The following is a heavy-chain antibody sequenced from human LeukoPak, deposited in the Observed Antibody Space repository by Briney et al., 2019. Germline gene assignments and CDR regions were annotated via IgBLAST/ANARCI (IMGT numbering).Heavy chain of an antibody. V-gene: IGHV4-31*03. CDR3: ARDAPIAAEYYYYYYGMDV. J-gene: IGHJ6*02. D-gene: IGHD6-6*01. Sequence: SETLSLTCTVSGGSISSGGYYWSWIRQHPGKGLEWIGYIYYSGSTYYNPSLKSRVTISVDTSKNQFSLKLSSVTAADTAVYYCARDAPIAAEYYYYYYGMDVWGQGTTVTVSS. CDR1: GGSISSGGYY. CDR2: IYYSGST.